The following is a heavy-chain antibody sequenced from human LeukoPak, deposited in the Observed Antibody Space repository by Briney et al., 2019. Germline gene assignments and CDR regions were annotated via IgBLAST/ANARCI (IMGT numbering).Heavy chain of an antibody. CDR1: GFTFSSYG. CDR2: IRYDGSNK. D-gene: IGHD2-2*01. V-gene: IGHV3-30*02. J-gene: IGHJ5*02. CDR3: AKTHLGYCSSTSCQLYNWFDP. Sequence: PGGSLRLSCAASGFTFSSYGMHWVRQAPGKGLEWVAFIRYDGSNKYYADSVKGRFTISRDNSKNTLYLQMNSLRAEDTAVYYCAKTHLGYCSSTSCQLYNWFDPWGQGTLVTVSS.